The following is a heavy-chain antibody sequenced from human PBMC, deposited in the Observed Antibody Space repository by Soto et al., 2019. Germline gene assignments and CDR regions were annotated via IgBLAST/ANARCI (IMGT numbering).Heavy chain of an antibody. CDR2: ISTDASVT. D-gene: IGHD6-19*01. CDR1: GLAFSSYW. Sequence: EVQLVESGGGLVQPGGSLRLSCAASGLAFSSYWMDWVRQAPGKGLVWVSRISTDASVTTYADSVKGRFTISRANAKNRLYLQMNCLSTEDTAVYYCARAPYSSGCWGFDYWCQGTLVIVSS. V-gene: IGHV3-74*01. J-gene: IGHJ4*02. CDR3: ARAPYSSGCWGFDY.